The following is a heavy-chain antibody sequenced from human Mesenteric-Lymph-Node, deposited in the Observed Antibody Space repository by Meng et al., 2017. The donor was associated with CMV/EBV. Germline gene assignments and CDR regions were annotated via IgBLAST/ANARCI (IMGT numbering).Heavy chain of an antibody. CDR2: ISSSSYI. CDR3: ARGKQQLARGFDY. J-gene: IGHJ4*02. Sequence: GGSLRLSCAASGFTFSSYSMNWVRQAPGKGLEWVSSISSSSYIYYADSVKGRFTISRDNAKNSLYLQMNSLRAEETAVYYCARGKQQLARGFDYWGQGTLVTVSS. CDR1: GFTFSSYS. D-gene: IGHD6-13*01. V-gene: IGHV3-21*01.